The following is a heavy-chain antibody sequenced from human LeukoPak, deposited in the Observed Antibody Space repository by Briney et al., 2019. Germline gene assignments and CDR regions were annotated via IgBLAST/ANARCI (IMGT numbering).Heavy chain of an antibody. Sequence: GGSLRLSCAASGFSFSTYSMSWVRQAPGKGLEWVSVISDTGATKFYADSVKGRFTISRDNSKNTLYLQMSSLRVEDTAVYYCAKDYGPTYWGQGTLVTVSS. CDR3: AKDYGPTY. D-gene: IGHD3-10*01. V-gene: IGHV3-23*01. CDR1: GFSFSTYS. J-gene: IGHJ4*02. CDR2: ISDTGATK.